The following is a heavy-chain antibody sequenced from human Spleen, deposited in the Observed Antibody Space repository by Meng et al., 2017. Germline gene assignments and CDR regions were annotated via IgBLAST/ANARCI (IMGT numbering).Heavy chain of an antibody. D-gene: IGHD2-15*01. Sequence: SLKISCAASGFTFDDYALHWVRQVPGKGLEWVAGISWNSAIVGYGDSAKGRFTISRDNAKSSLYLQMNSLRGEDTALYYCAKDRSIGNTRYYFDSWGQGTPVTVSS. V-gene: IGHV3-9*01. CDR1: GFTFDDYA. CDR2: ISWNSAIV. J-gene: IGHJ4*02. CDR3: AKDRSIGNTRYYFDS.